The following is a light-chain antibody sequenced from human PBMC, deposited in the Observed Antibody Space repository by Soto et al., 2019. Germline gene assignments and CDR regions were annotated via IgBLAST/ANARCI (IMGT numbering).Light chain of an antibody. J-gene: IGKJ3*01. Sequence: EIVMTQSPATLSVSPGERATLSCRASQCVSSNLAWYQQKPGQAPRLLIYGASTRATGIPARFSGSGSGTEFTLTISSLQSEDFAVYYCQQYNNWLPFTFGPGTKVDIK. CDR1: QCVSSN. V-gene: IGKV3-15*01. CDR3: QQYNNWLPFT. CDR2: GAS.